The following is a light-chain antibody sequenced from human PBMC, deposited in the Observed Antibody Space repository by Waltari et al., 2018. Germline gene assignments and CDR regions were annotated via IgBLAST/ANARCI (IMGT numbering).Light chain of an antibody. CDR2: DGT. V-gene: IGLV2-14*02. CDR3: SSYRSSTTPIPV. CDR1: SSDVGRYDL. J-gene: IGLJ2*01. Sequence: QSALTQPASVSGSPGQSITISCTGTSSDVGRYDLVSWYQQHPGKAPTLMIYDGTRRPSGVCSRFSASKSGNTASLTICGLQSEDEADYFCSSYRSSTTPIPVFGGGTKLTVL.